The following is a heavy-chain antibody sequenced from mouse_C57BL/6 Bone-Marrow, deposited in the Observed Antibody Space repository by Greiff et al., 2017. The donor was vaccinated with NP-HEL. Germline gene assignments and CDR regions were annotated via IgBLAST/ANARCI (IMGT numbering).Heavy chain of an antibody. CDR1: GYTFTSYW. D-gene: IGHD2-5*01. Sequence: QVQLQQPGAELVRPGSSVKLSCKASGYTFTSYWMHWVKQRPIQGLEWIGNIDPSDSETHYNQKFKDKATLTVDKSSSTAYMQLIILTSEDSAVYYCAIEYYSNYGVYWYFYFWGTGTTVTVSS. J-gene: IGHJ1*03. CDR2: IDPSDSET. CDR3: AIEYYSNYGVYWYFYF. V-gene: IGHV1-52*01.